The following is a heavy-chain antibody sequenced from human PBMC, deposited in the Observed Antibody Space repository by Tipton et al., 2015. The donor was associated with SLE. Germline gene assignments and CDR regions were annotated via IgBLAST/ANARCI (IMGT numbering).Heavy chain of an antibody. CDR3: ARDRRSRSRSTSSGGAFDI. J-gene: IGHJ3*02. D-gene: IGHD2-2*01. Sequence: TLSLTCTVSGGSISSGSYYWSWIRQPAGKGLEWIGRIYTSGSTNYNPSLKSRVTISVDTSKNQFSLKLSSVTAADTAVYYCARDRRSRSRSTSSGGAFDIWGQGTMVTVSS. CDR2: IYTSGST. V-gene: IGHV4-61*02. CDR1: GGSISSGSYY.